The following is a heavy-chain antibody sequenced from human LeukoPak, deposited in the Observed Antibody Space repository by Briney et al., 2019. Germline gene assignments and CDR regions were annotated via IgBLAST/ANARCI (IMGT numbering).Heavy chain of an antibody. J-gene: IGHJ3*02. D-gene: IGHD1-26*01. Sequence: GGSLRLSCAASGFTFSSYEMNWVRQAPGKGLEWVSYISSSGSTIYYADSVKGRFTISRDNAKNSLYLQMNSLRAVDTALYYCAKDIRGSYTGVFDIWGQGTMVTVSS. CDR1: GFTFSSYE. CDR2: ISSSGSTI. CDR3: AKDIRGSYTGVFDI. V-gene: IGHV3-48*03.